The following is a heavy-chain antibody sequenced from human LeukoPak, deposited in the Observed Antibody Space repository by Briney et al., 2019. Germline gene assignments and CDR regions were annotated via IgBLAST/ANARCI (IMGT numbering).Heavy chain of an antibody. CDR3: AKDSGRDYSNRHVYYYYMDV. Sequence: GGSLRLSCAASGFTFSSYGMHWVRQAPGKGLEWVAFIRYDGSNKYYADSVKGRFTISRDNSKDTLYLQMNSLRAEDTAVYYCAKDSGRDYSNRHVYYYYMDVWGKGTTVTVSS. CDR2: IRYDGSNK. CDR1: GFTFSSYG. J-gene: IGHJ6*03. V-gene: IGHV3-30*02. D-gene: IGHD4-11*01.